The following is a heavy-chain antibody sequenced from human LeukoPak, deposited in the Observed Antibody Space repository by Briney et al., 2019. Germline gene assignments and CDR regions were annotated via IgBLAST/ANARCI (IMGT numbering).Heavy chain of an antibody. J-gene: IGHJ4*02. D-gene: IGHD4-17*01. Sequence: SETLSLTCTVSGGSISSYYWSWIRQPPGKGLEWIGYIYYSGSTNYNPSLKSRVTISVDTSNNKFSLKLSSVTAADTAVYYCARGLREAQYGYWGQGTLVTVSS. CDR3: ARGLREAQYGY. CDR2: IYYSGST. V-gene: IGHV4-59*13. CDR1: GGSISSYY.